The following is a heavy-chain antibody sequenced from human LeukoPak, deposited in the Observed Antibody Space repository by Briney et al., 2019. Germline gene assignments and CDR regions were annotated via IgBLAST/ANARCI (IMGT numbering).Heavy chain of an antibody. CDR3: AKVAMSYSVRVNYFDY. CDR1: RFTFSNYS. V-gene: IGHV3-21*01. CDR2: ISRGSGHI. Sequence: GGSLRLSCAASRFTFSNYSMNWVRQAPGKGLEWVSSISRGSGHIYYADSVKGRFTISRDNAKNTLDLQMNSLRAEGTAVYYCAKVAMSYSVRVNYFDYWGQGTLVTVSS. J-gene: IGHJ4*02. D-gene: IGHD4-11*01.